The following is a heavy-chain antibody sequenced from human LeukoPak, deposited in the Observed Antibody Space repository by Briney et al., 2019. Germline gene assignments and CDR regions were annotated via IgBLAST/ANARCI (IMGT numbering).Heavy chain of an antibody. J-gene: IGHJ4*02. D-gene: IGHD1-20*01. CDR2: IYYSGST. CDR3: ARYNWNDGLYFDY. CDR1: GGSISSSSYY. V-gene: IGHV4-39*07. Sequence: SETLSLTCTVSGGSISSSSYYWGWIRQPPGKGLEWIGSIYYSGSTYYNPSLKSRVTISVDTSKNQFSLKLSSVTAADTAVYYCARYNWNDGLYFDYWGQGTLVTVSS.